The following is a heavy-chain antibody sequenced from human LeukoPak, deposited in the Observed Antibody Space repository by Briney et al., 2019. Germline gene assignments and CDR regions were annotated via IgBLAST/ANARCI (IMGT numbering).Heavy chain of an antibody. V-gene: IGHV4-39*01. CDR2: ISYRGTP. CDR1: GDSINSGSYY. Sequence: SETLSLTCTVSGDSINSGSYYWGWIRQPPGKGLEWIGSISYRGTPSYNPSLRSRVTMSVDTSKNQFSLNLKSVTAADTAVFYCARTALLWYFDNWGPGALVAVSS. CDR3: ARTALLWYFDN. D-gene: IGHD3-10*01. J-gene: IGHJ4*01.